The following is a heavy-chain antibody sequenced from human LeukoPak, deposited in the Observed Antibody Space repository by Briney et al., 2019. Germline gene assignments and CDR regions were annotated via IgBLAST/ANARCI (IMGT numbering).Heavy chain of an antibody. V-gene: IGHV1-18*01. Sequence: ASVKVSCKASGYTFTSYGISWVRQAPGQGLEWMGRVSPYNGNTYYPQRFQDRVIITKDTSTGTAYMDLRDLRTDDTAMYYCARNGRVRRVVKDLFEYWGQGTLVAVSS. J-gene: IGHJ4*02. CDR3: ARNGRVRRVVKDLFEY. D-gene: IGHD3-10*01. CDR2: VSPYNGNT. CDR1: GYTFTSYG.